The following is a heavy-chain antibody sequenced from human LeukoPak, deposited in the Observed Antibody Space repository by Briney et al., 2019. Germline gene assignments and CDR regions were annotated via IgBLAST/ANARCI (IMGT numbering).Heavy chain of an antibody. V-gene: IGHV4-31*03. J-gene: IGHJ4*02. CDR1: GGSISSGGYY. CDR3: ARDWISYYDILTGYPGYFDY. D-gene: IGHD3-9*01. Sequence: SETLSLTCTVSGGSISSGGYYWSWIGQHPGKGLEWIGYMYYSGSTYYNPSLKSRVTISVDTSKNQFSLKLSSVTAADTAVYYCARDWISYYDILTGYPGYFDYWGQGTLVTVSS. CDR2: MYYSGST.